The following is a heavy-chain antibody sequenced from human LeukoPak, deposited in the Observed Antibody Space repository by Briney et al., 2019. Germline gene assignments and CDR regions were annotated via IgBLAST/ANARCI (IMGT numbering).Heavy chain of an antibody. Sequence: GGSLRLSCAASGFTFSSYGMHWVRQAPGKGLEWVAFIRYDGSNKYYADSVKGRFTISRDNSKNTLYLQMNSLRAEDTAVYYCAKDLPPTTGTATAFDYWGQGTLVTVSS. D-gene: IGHD1-14*01. J-gene: IGHJ4*02. CDR3: AKDLPPTTGTATAFDY. CDR2: IRYDGSNK. V-gene: IGHV3-30*02. CDR1: GFTFSSYG.